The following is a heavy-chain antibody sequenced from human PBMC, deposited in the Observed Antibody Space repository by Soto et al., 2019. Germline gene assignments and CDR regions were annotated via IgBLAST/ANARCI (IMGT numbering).Heavy chain of an antibody. D-gene: IGHD3-9*01. CDR3: AKDVYFDSYYFDQ. V-gene: IGHV3-30*04. CDR1: RFTVSSHA. CDR2: ISHDGRQK. Sequence: QVQLVESGGGVVQPWRSLRLSCAASRFTVSSHAMHWVRQAPGKGLEWVAVISHDGRQKHYVDSVKGRFTLSRDESDNTVYLQMNSLRPEDTAVYYCAKDVYFDSYYFDQWGQGTLVTVSS. J-gene: IGHJ4*02.